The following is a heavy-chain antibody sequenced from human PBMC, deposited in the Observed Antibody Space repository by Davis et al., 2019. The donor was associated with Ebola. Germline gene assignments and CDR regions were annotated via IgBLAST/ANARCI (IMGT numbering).Heavy chain of an antibody. J-gene: IGHJ4*02. CDR3: ARDRGYDSSGYYIPYFDY. Sequence: MPSETLSLTCAVSGGSISSGGYSWSWIRQPPGKGLEWIGYIYYSGSTYYNPSLKSRVTISVDTSKNQFSLKLSSVTAADTAVYYCARDRGYDSSGYYIPYFDYWGQGTLVTVSS. CDR1: GGSISSGGYS. D-gene: IGHD3-22*01. CDR2: IYYSGST. V-gene: IGHV4-30-4*07.